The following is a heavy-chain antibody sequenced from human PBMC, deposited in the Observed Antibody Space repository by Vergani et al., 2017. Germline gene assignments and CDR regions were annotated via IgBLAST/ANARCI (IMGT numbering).Heavy chain of an antibody. CDR2: ISWNSGRP. J-gene: IGHJ6*02. Sequence: EVQLVESGGGLVQPGRSLRLSCAASGFTFDDYAMHWVRQAPGKGLEWVSGISWNSGRPGYADSVKGRFTISRDNAKNSLYLQMNSLRAEDTALYYCAKSLETSSYYYYGMDVWGQGTTVTVSS. V-gene: IGHV3-9*01. CDR1: GFTFDDYA. D-gene: IGHD3-3*01. CDR3: AKSLETSSYYYYGMDV.